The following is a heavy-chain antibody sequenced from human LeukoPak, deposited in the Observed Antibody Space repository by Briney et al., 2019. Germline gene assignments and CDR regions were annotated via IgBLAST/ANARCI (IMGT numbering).Heavy chain of an antibody. CDR2: TSYDGSNK. V-gene: IGHV3-30*18. CDR3: AKISGLDVYYYYGMDV. J-gene: IGHJ6*02. D-gene: IGHD3-22*01. CDR1: GFTFSSYG. Sequence: GGSLRLSCAASGFTFSSYGMHWVRQAPGKGLEWVAVTSYDGSNKYYADSVKGRFTISRDNSKNTLYLQMNSLRAEDTAVYYCAKISGLDVYYYYGMDVWGQGTTVTVSS.